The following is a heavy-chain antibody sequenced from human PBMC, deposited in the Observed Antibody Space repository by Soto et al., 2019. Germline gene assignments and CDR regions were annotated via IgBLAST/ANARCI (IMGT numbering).Heavy chain of an antibody. CDR2: IYPGDSDT. V-gene: IGHV5-51*01. CDR1: GYIFSIYW. J-gene: IGHJ6*02. D-gene: IGHD3-10*01. CDR3: ARGYDSGRHYYYGMDV. Sequence: GESLKISWQGSGYIFSIYWIAWVRQMSGKGLGWMGIIYPGDSDTRYSPSFQGQVTISADRSISTAYLQWSSLKASDTAMYYCARGYDSGRHYYYGMDVWGQGTTVTVSS.